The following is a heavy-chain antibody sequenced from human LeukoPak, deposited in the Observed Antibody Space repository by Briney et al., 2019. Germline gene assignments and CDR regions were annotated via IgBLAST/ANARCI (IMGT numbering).Heavy chain of an antibody. V-gene: IGHV1-69*04. D-gene: IGHD6-13*01. CDR2: IIPILGIA. J-gene: IGHJ6*02. Sequence: SVKVSCKASGGTFSSYAISWVRQAPGQGLEWMGRIIPILGIANYAQKFQGRVTITADKSTSTAYMELSSLRSEDTAVYYCATISSSRNGMDVWGQGTTVTVSS. CDR3: ATISSSRNGMDV. CDR1: GGTFSSYA.